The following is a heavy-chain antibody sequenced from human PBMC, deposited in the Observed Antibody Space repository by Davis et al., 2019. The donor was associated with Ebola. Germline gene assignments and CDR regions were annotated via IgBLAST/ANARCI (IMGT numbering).Heavy chain of an antibody. CDR1: GGSFSTYY. J-gene: IGHJ4*02. CDR3: ASAKG. V-gene: IGHV4-34*01. CDR2: INHSGST. Sequence: PSETLSLTCAVYGGSFSTYYWSWIRQPPGKGLEWIGEINHSGSTNYNPSLKSRVTISVDTSKNQFSLKLSSVTAADTAVYYCASAKGWGQGTLVTVSS.